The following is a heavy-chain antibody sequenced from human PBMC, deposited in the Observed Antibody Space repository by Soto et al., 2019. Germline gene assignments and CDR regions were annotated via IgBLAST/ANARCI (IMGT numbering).Heavy chain of an antibody. V-gene: IGHV3-72*01. J-gene: IGHJ4*02. Sequence: SGGSLRLSCAASGFIFHEHDMHWVRQAPGKGLEWVGRSRNKAYSYITEYDASVKGRFTISRDDSRNSMYLQMNSLKTEDTAVHSCTTGSNNGCYFDYWGQGALVTVSS. D-gene: IGHD6-19*01. CDR2: SRNKAYSYIT. CDR1: GFIFHEHD. CDR3: TTGSNNGCYFDY.